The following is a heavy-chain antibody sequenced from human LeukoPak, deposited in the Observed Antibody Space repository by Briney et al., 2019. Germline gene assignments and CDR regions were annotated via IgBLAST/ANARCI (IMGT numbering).Heavy chain of an antibody. CDR2: INPSGGST. V-gene: IGHV1-46*01. CDR1: GYTFTSYY. J-gene: IGHJ5*02. D-gene: IGHD3-10*01. Sequence: ASVKVSCKASGYTFTSYYMHWVRQAPGQGLEWMGIINPSGGSTSYAQKFQGRVTMTRDMSTSTVYMELSSLRSEDTAVYYCARVPAGGWFDPWGQGTLVTVSS. CDR3: ARVPAGGWFDP.